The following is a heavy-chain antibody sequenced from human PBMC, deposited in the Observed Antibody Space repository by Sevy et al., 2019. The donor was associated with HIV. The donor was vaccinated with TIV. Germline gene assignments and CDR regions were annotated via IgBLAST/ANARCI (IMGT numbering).Heavy chain of an antibody. J-gene: IGHJ5*01. CDR2: ISYDGSRT. V-gene: IGHV3-30*04. CDR3: TRVRGLLGWFDS. Sequence: GESLKISCAASGFTFSDYTIHWVRQAPGKGLEWVSVISYDGSRTSYADSVKGRFTISRDNSKNTLFLQMNSLRAEDTAVYYCTRVRGLLGWFDSWGQGTLVTVSS. D-gene: IGHD3-10*01. CDR1: GFTFSDYT.